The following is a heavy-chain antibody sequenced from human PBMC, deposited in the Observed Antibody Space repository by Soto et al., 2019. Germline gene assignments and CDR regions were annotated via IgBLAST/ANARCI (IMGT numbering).Heavy chain of an antibody. Sequence: PGGSLRLSCAASGFTFSSYSMNWVRQAPGKGLEWVSSISSSSSYIYYADSVKGRFTISRDNAKNSLYLQMNSLRAEDTAVYYCARWVQLERSHYYGMDVWGQGTTVTVSS. V-gene: IGHV3-21*01. D-gene: IGHD1-1*01. CDR3: ARWVQLERSHYYGMDV. CDR2: ISSSSSYI. CDR1: GFTFSSYS. J-gene: IGHJ6*02.